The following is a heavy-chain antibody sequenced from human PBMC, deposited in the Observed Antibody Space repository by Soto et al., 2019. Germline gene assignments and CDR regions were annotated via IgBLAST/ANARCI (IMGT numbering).Heavy chain of an antibody. CDR1: GGSFSGYY. CDR2: INHSGST. Sequence: SETLSLTCAVYGGSFSGYYWSWIRQPPGKGLEWIGEINHSGSTNYNPSLKSRVTISVDTSKNQFSLKLSSVTAADTAVYYCARGRPFLDDILTGYYPYFDYWGQGTLVTVSS. CDR3: ARGRPFLDDILTGYYPYFDY. J-gene: IGHJ4*02. D-gene: IGHD3-9*01. V-gene: IGHV4-34*01.